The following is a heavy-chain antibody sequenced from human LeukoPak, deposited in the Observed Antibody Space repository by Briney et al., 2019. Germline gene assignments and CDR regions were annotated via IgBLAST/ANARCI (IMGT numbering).Heavy chain of an antibody. D-gene: IGHD3-22*01. CDR2: IYYSGST. Sequence: SETLSLTCTLSGVSISSYYWSWIRQPPGKGLEWIGYIYYSGSTNYHPSLKSRVTISVDTSKYQFSLKLSSVTAADTAVYYCARGALAGYYYDSSGPLLFDYWGQGTLVTVSS. CDR1: GVSISSYY. V-gene: IGHV4-59*01. CDR3: ARGALAGYYYDSSGPLLFDY. J-gene: IGHJ4*02.